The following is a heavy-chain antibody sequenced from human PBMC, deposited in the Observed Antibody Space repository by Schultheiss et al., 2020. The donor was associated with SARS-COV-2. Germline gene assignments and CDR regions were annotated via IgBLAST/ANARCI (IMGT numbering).Heavy chain of an antibody. CDR3: AAIAAADSGEYYFDY. D-gene: IGHD6-13*01. CDR1: GGSISSYY. Sequence: SQTLSLTCTVSGGSISSYYWSWIRQPPGKGLEWIGYIYYSGSTYYNPSLKSLVTISVDTSKNQFSLKLSSVTAADTAVYYCAAIAAADSGEYYFDYWGQGTLVTVSS. V-gene: IGHV4-59*01. CDR2: IYYSGST. J-gene: IGHJ4*02.